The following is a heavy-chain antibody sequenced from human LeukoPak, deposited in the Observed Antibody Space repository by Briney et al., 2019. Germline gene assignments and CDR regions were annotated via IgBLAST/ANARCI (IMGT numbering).Heavy chain of an antibody. CDR1: AFTFSSYG. J-gene: IGHJ4*02. Sequence: GGSLRLSCAASAFTFSSYGMHWVRQAPGKGLEWVAFIEYDGSNKYYAESVKGRFTISRDNSKNTLYLQMNSLRDEGAAVYYCAAGFLNDFWGQGTLVTVSS. CDR3: AAGFLNDF. D-gene: IGHD3-10*01. CDR2: IEYDGSNK. V-gene: IGHV3-30*02.